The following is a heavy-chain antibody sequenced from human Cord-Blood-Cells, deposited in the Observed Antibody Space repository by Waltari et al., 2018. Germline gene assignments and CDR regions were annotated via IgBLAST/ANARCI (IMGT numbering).Heavy chain of an antibody. D-gene: IGHD5-18*01. CDR1: GAAFSGYF. V-gene: IGHV4-34*01. CDR2: INHSGSH. Sequence: QVQLQQWGAGLLKPSETLSLTCAVYGAAFSGYFRSWIRQPTGKGLEWSREINHSGSHNYNPSLKSRVTIAVDTSKYQFSLKLSSVTAADTAVYYCARVEGVDTAMVDYWGQGTLVTVSS. J-gene: IGHJ4*02. CDR3: ARVEGVDTAMVDY.